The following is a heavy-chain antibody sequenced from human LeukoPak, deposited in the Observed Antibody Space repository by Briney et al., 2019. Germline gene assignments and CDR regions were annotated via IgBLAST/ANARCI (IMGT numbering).Heavy chain of an antibody. CDR1: GGSISSGDYY. D-gene: IGHD2-15*01. CDR2: IYYSGST. Sequence: SETLSLTCTVSGGSISSGDYYWSWIRQPPGKGLEWIGYIYYSGSTYYNPSLKSRVTISVDTSKNQFSLKLSSVTAADTAVYYCARGGKAAVRFDLWGRGTLVTVSS. J-gene: IGHJ2*01. V-gene: IGHV4-30-4*01. CDR3: ARGGKAAVRFDL.